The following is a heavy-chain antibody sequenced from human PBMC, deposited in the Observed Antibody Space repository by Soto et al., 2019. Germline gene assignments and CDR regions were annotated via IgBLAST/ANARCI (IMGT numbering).Heavy chain of an antibody. CDR2: INSATGQT. J-gene: IGHJ6*02. V-gene: IGHV1-3*01. CDR3: AREKGMDDNYYYYGMDI. D-gene: IGHD2-2*03. Sequence: VASLKVCCKASGYTFSTYSMHWVRQAPGHSLEWMAWINSATGQTRSSQRFQDRVTITRDTSASTAYMEMSGLRSGDTAVCYCAREKGMDDNYYYYGMDICGQGTTVTVTS. CDR1: GYTFSTYS.